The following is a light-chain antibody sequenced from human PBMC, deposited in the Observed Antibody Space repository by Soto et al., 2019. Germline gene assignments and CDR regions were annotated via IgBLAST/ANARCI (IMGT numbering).Light chain of an antibody. CDR1: QGISNY. J-gene: IGKJ3*01. Sequence: DIQMTQSPSSLSASVGDRVTITCRASQGISNYLAWYQQKPGKVPKLLIYAASTLQSGVPSRFSGSGSGTDFTLTISSLQPEDVATASLQTYNSGPFTFGPGTKVDIK. CDR2: AAS. V-gene: IGKV1-27*01. CDR3: QTYNSGPFT.